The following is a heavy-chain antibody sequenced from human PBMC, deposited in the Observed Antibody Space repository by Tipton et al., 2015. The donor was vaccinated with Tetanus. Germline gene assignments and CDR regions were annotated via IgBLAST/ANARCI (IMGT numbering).Heavy chain of an antibody. V-gene: IGHV3-30-3*01. Sequence: RSLRLSCAASGFTFNSDWMTWVRQAPGKGLEWVALVAYDGNNKYYADSVKGRFTISRDNSKDTLYLQMNSLRPEDTAVYYCARDGFYYGSGSYYRAFWGQGTLVTVSP. CDR1: GFTFNSDW. CDR2: VAYDGNNK. D-gene: IGHD3-10*01. J-gene: IGHJ4*02. CDR3: ARDGFYYGSGSYYRAF.